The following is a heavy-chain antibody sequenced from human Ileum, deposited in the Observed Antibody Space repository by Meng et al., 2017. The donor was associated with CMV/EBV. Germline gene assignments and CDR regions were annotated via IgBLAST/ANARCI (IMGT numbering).Heavy chain of an antibody. CDR1: GFTFTYYG. CDR2: IRHVASDK. V-gene: IGHV3-30*02. D-gene: IGHD2-15*01. Sequence: GESLKISCAASGFTFTYYGMHWVRQTPGTGLEWVTYIRHVASDKYYADSVKGRFTISRDNSKNTVYLQMNSLRPDDTAVYYCAKDIGTWTRGYYFDYWGQGTLVTVSS. J-gene: IGHJ4*02. CDR3: AKDIGTWTRGYYFDY.